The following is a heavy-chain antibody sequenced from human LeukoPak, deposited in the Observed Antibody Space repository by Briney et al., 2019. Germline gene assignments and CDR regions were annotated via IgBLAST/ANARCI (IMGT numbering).Heavy chain of an antibody. CDR3: ARDLGGDSHFDY. Sequence: GGSLRLSCAASGFTFSSYSMNWVRQAPGKGLEWVSSISSSSSYIYYADSVKGRFTISRDNATNSLYLQMNSLRAEDTAVYYCARDLGGDSHFDYWGQGTLVTVSS. D-gene: IGHD3-16*01. V-gene: IGHV3-21*01. J-gene: IGHJ4*02. CDR1: GFTFSSYS. CDR2: ISSSSSYI.